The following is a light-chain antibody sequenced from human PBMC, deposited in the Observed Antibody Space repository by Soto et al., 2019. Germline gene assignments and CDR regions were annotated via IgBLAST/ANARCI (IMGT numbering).Light chain of an antibody. CDR2: AVN. J-gene: IGLJ3*02. CDR1: SSDVGDYNY. V-gene: IGLV2-11*01. Sequence: QSALTQPRSVSGSPGPSVTISCTGTSSDVGDYNYVSWYQQHPGKAPKLLIYAVNMRPSGVPDRFSGSKSGNTASLTISGLQAEDEADYSCCSYAGSYTWVFGGGTQLTVL. CDR3: CSYAGSYTWV.